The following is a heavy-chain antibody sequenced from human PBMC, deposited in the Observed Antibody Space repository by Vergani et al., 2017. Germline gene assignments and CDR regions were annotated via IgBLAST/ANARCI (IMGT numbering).Heavy chain of an antibody. CDR1: GYSFTSYW. Sequence: EVQLVPSGAEVKKPGESLRISCKGSGYSFTSYWISWVRQMPGKGLEWMGRIDPSDSYTNYSPSFQGHVTISADKSISTAYLQWSSLKASDTAMYYCARHDIEDSVPDYYYYGMDVWGQGTTVTVSS. CDR2: IDPSDSYT. CDR3: ARHDIEDSVPDYYYYGMDV. D-gene: IGHD3-9*01. V-gene: IGHV5-10-1*01. J-gene: IGHJ6*02.